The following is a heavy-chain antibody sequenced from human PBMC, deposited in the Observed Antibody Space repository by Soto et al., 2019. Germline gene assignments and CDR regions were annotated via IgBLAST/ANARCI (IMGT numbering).Heavy chain of an antibody. V-gene: IGHV1-8*01. D-gene: IGHD5-18*01. CDR2: MNPNSGNT. J-gene: IGHJ4*02. CDR3: ARGSRGYSYPDY. CDR1: GYTFTSYD. Sequence: QVQLVQSGAEVRKPGASVKVSCKASGYTFTSYDINWVRQATGQGLEWMGWMNPNSGNTVYAQKFQGRVTMTKNTSLTTAYMELSSLKSEDTAVYFCARGSRGYSYPDYWGQGTLVNVSS.